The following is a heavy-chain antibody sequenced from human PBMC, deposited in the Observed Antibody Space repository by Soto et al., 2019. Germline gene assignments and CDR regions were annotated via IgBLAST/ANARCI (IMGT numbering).Heavy chain of an antibody. J-gene: IGHJ4*02. V-gene: IGHV1-2*02. CDR3: ARGGPTVATQLGY. CDR1: GYTFTDYY. CDR2: INPNSGGT. D-gene: IGHD4-17*01. Sequence: ASVKVSCKASGYTFTDYYMHWVRQAPGQGLEWMGWINPNSGGTNYAQKFQGRVTMTRDTSISTAYMELSRLRSDDTAVYYCARGGPTVATQLGYWGQGTLVTVSS.